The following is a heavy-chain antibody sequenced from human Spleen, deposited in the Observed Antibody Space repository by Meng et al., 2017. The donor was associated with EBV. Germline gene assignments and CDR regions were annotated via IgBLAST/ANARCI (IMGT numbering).Heavy chain of an antibody. D-gene: IGHD4/OR15-4a*01. CDR2: VHYSGKT. J-gene: IGHJ4*01. CDR1: GDSISSFSY. Sequence: QLQLPEPGPGKVKPSATLSLTCTVSGDSISSFSYWAWLRQPPGRGLEWIGSVHYSGKTYYSPSLKSRVTLSTDTSKNQFSLKLSSLTAADTAVYYCARDRRTMGSDYWGHGILVTVSS. CDR3: ARDRRTMGSDY. V-gene: IGHV4-39*07.